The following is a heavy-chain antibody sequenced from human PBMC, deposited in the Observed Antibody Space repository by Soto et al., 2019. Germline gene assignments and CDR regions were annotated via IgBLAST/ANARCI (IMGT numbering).Heavy chain of an antibody. Sequence: SETLSLTCTVSGDSIRSGNHYWSWIRQPPGKGLEWIGYIYYSGSTYYSPSLKSRVTISVDTSKNQFSLKLNSVTAADTAVYYCARVDILTVYGRMDVWGQGTTVTVSS. D-gene: IGHD3-9*01. CDR1: GDSIRSGNHY. J-gene: IGHJ6*02. CDR3: ARVDILTVYGRMDV. V-gene: IGHV4-30-4*01. CDR2: IYYSGST.